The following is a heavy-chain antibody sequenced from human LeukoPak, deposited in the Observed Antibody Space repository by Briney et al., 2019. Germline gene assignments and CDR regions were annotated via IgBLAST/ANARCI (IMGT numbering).Heavy chain of an antibody. J-gene: IGHJ4*02. D-gene: IGHD2-15*01. CDR3: AHGIFPDY. CDR1: GFSLSTSEVG. Sequence: SGPALVKPTQTLTLTCTFSGFSLSTSEVGVGWIRQPPGKAPEWIAFINWDDDKRYSPPLKSRLTITKDTSKNQVVLTMTNMDPVDTATYYCAHGIFPDYWGQGTLVTVSS. CDR2: INWDDDK. V-gene: IGHV2-5*02.